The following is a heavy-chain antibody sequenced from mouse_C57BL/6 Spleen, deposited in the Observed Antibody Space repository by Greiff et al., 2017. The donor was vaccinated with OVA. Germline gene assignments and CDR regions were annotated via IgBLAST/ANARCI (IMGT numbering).Heavy chain of an antibody. J-gene: IGHJ2*01. D-gene: IGHD1-1*01. CDR1: GYTFTSYW. V-gene: IGHV1-53*01. CDR3: ARSFLSSTYYFDY. CDR2: INPSNGGT. Sequence: VQLQQPGAELVKPGASVKMSCKASGYTFTSYWITWVKQRPGQGLEWIGNINPSNGGTNYNEKFKSKATLTVDKSSSTAYMQLSSLTSEDSAVYYCARSFLSSTYYFDYWGQCTTLTVSS.